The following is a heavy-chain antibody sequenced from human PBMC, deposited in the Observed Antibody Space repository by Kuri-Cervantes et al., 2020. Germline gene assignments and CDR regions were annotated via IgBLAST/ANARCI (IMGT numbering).Heavy chain of an antibody. CDR3: AHMIAYYDFWSAAWAWFDP. V-gene: IGHV2-5*01. CDR1: GFSLSTSGEG. CDR2: IYWNDDK. Sequence: SGPTLVKPTQTLTLTCTFSGFSLSTSGEGVGWIRQPPGKALEWLALIYWNDDKRYSPSLKGRLTITKNTSKNQVVLTMINMDPVDTATYYCAHMIAYYDFWSAAWAWFDPWGQGTLVTVSS. J-gene: IGHJ5*02. D-gene: IGHD3-3*01.